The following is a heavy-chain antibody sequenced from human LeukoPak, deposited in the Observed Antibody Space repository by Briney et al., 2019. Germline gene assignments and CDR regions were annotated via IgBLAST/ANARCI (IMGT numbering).Heavy chain of an antibody. D-gene: IGHD6-13*01. V-gene: IGHV1-69*02. CDR1: GGTFSRYT. Sequence: GASVKVSCKASGGTFSRYTITWVRQAPGQGLEWMGRIIPIVGITNYAQKFQGRVTITADKSTSTAYMELSSLRSEDTAVYYCARPAAAPSAVDYWGQGTLVTVSS. CDR2: IIPIVGIT. J-gene: IGHJ4*02. CDR3: ARPAAAPSAVDY.